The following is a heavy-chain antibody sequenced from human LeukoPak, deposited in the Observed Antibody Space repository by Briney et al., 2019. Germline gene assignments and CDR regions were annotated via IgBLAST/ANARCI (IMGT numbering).Heavy chain of an antibody. D-gene: IGHD6-19*01. CDR2: ISGSGGST. Sequence: GGSLRLSCAASGFTFSSYAMSWVRQAPGKGLEWVSAISGSGGSTYYADSVKGRFTISRDNSKNTLYLQMNSLRAEDTAVYFCAKGHSSGWNTFLDYWGQGTLVTGSS. CDR1: GFTFSSYA. V-gene: IGHV3-23*01. J-gene: IGHJ4*02. CDR3: AKGHSSGWNTFLDY.